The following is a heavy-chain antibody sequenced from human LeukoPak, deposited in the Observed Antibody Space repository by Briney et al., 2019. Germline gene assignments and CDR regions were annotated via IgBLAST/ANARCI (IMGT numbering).Heavy chain of an antibody. V-gene: IGHV3-7*01. CDR3: AREGYDILTGSLIDY. Sequence: GGSLRLSCAASGFTFSSYWMSWVRQAPGKGLEWVANIKQDGSEKYYVDSVKGRFTISRDNAKNSLYLQMNSLRAEDTAVYYCAREGYDILTGSLIDYWGQGTLVTVSS. CDR2: IKQDGSEK. D-gene: IGHD3-9*01. J-gene: IGHJ4*02. CDR1: GFTFSSYW.